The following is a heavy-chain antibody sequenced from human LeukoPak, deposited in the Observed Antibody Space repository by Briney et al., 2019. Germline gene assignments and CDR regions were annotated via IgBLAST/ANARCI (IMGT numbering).Heavy chain of an antibody. CDR3: AKGGGSGSYYKQDFDY. CDR2: IYYSGCT. V-gene: IGHV4-59*08. J-gene: IGHJ4*02. D-gene: IGHD3-10*01. CDR1: GGSISSYY. Sequence: SETLSLTCTVSGGSISSYYWSWIRQPPGKGLEWIGYIYYSGCTNYNPSLKSRVTISVDTSKNRFSLKLSSVTAADTAVYYCAKGGGSGSYYKQDFDYWGQGTLVTVSS.